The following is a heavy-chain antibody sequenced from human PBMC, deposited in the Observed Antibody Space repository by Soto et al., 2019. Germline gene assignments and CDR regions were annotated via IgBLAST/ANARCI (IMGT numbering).Heavy chain of an antibody. V-gene: IGHV3-23*01. CDR1: GFTFSSYA. D-gene: IGHD4-17*01. CDR2: ISGSGGST. Sequence: GGSLRLSCAASGFTFSSYAMSWVRQAPGKGLEWVSAISGSGGSTYYADSVKGRFTISRDNSKNTLYLQMNSLRAEDTAVYYCAKDSVTTVEIRGYFDYWGQGTLVTVSS. J-gene: IGHJ4*02. CDR3: AKDSVTTVEIRGYFDY.